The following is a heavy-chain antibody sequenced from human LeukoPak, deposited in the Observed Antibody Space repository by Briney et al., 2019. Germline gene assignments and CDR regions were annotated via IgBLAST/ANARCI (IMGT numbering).Heavy chain of an antibody. V-gene: IGHV3-21*01. D-gene: IGHD4-17*01. CDR2: ISRSSSYI. CDR1: GFTLSSSG. Sequence: GGSLRLSCVASGFTLSSSGMHWVRQAPGKGLQWVSSISRSSSYIYYADSVKGRFTISRDNARNSLYLQMNSLRAEDTAVYYCARTDYGDYPFDYWGQGTLVTVSS. J-gene: IGHJ4*02. CDR3: ARTDYGDYPFDY.